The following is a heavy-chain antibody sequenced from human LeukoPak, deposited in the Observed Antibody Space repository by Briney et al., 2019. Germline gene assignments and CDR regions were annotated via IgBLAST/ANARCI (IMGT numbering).Heavy chain of an antibody. CDR2: INHSGST. CDR1: GGSISTYY. Sequence: SETLSLTCTVSGGSISTYYWSWIRQPPGKGLEWIGEINHSGSTNYNPSLKSRVTISVDTSKNQFSLKLSSVTAADTAVYYCEALDPYYFDYWGQGTLVTVSS. V-gene: IGHV4-34*01. D-gene: IGHD1-1*01. J-gene: IGHJ4*02. CDR3: EALDPYYFDY.